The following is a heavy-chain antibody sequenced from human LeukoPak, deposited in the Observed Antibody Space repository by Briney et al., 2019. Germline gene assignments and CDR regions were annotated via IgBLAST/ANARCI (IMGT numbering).Heavy chain of an antibody. Sequence: SETLSLTCTVSGGSISSYYWSWIRQPPGKGLEWIGYIYNSGSTNYNPSLKSRVTVSVDTSKNQFSLKLSSVTAADTAVYYCACLTTADAFDIWGQGTKVTVSS. CDR1: GGSISSYY. J-gene: IGHJ3*02. V-gene: IGHV4-59*01. D-gene: IGHD3-22*01. CDR2: IYNSGST. CDR3: ACLTTADAFDI.